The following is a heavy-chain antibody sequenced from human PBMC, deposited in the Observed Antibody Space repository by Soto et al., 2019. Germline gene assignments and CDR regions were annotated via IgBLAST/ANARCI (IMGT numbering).Heavy chain of an antibody. CDR3: AKESVSGIRIFGP. V-gene: IGHV3-30*18. CDR2: ISYDGSYR. Sequence: SCAASGFSFSSHAMHWVRQAPGKGLEWVAVISYDGSYRDYEDSVKGRFTISRDNSKNTLYLQMNSLRVEDTAVYHCAKESVSGIRIFGPWGQGALVTVSS. J-gene: IGHJ5*02. CDR1: GFSFSSHA. D-gene: IGHD3-3*01.